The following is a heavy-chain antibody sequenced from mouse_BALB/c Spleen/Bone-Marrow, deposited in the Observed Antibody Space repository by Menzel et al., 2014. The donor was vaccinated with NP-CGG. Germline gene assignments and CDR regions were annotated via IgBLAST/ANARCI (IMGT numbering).Heavy chain of an antibody. CDR3: ARTTAWYFDV. D-gene: IGHD1-2*01. J-gene: IGHJ1*01. Sequence: VQLQQSGPELVKPGASVKMSCKASGYTFTSYYIHWVKQRPGQGLEWIGWIYPGDGSTKYNEKFKGKTTLTADKSSSTAYMLLSSLTSEDSAIYFCARTTAWYFDVWGPGTTVTVSS. CDR1: GYTFTSYY. CDR2: IYPGDGST. V-gene: IGHV1S56*01.